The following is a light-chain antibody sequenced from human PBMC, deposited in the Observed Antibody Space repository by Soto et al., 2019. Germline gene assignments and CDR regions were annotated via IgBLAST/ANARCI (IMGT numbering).Light chain of an antibody. CDR3: AVWDDSLGGRGV. CDR1: SSNVGSNF. Sequence: QSVLTQPPSASGAPGQRVTISCSGSSSNVGSNFVYWYQHLPGTAPKLLIYSDYQRPSGVPDRFSGSKSGTSASLAISGLRSEDEADYYCAVWDDSLGGRGVFGGGTKVTVL. J-gene: IGLJ3*02. V-gene: IGLV1-47*02. CDR2: SDY.